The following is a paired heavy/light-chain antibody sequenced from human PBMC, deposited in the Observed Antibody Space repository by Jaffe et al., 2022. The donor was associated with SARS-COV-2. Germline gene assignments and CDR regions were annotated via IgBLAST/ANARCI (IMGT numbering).Heavy chain of an antibody. D-gene: IGHD1-26*01. CDR3: AKGVKWELPLES. J-gene: IGHJ4*02. CDR2: ISISGGST. Sequence: EVQLLESGGGLVQPGGSLRLSCAASGFTFSEYAMTWVRQAPGKGLEWVSAISISGGSTYYADSVRGRFTISRDNSRNTLYLQMNRLRAEDTALYHCAKGVKWELPLESWGQGNLVTVSS. V-gene: IGHV3-23*01. CDR1: GFTFSEYA.
Light chain of an antibody. CDR2: DNN. V-gene: IGLV1-51*01. Sequence: QSVLTQPPSVSAAPGQKVTISCSGSSSNIGNNFVSWYQQLPGTPPKLLIYDNNKRPSGIPDRISGSKSGTSATLGITGLQTGDEADYYCGTWDSRLSAGVFGGGTRLTVL. CDR3: GTWDSRLSAGV. CDR1: SSNIGNNF. J-gene: IGLJ2*01.